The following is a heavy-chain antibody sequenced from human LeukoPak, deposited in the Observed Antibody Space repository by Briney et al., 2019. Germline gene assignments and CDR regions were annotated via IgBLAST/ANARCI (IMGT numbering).Heavy chain of an antibody. V-gene: IGHV1-3*03. D-gene: IGHD5-24*01. Sequence: ASVKVSCKASGYTFTGYYMHWVRQAPGQRLEWMGWINAGNGNTKYSQEFQGRVTITRDTSASTAYMELSSLRSEDMAVYYCARGEEIYYFDYWGQGTLVTVSS. CDR3: ARGEEIYYFDY. CDR1: GYTFTGYY. CDR2: INAGNGNT. J-gene: IGHJ4*02.